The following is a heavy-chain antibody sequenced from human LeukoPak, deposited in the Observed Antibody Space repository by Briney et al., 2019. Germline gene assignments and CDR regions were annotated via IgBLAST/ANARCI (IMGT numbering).Heavy chain of an antibody. J-gene: IGHJ4*02. CDR3: AKERNIVVVVAATN. D-gene: IGHD2-15*01. V-gene: IGHV3-23*01. Sequence: GGSLRLSCAASGFTFSSYSMNWVRQAPGKGLEWVSAIGGSGGSTYYADSVKGRFTISRDNSKNTLYLQMNSLRAEDTAVYYCAKERNIVVVVAATNWGQGTLVTVSS. CDR2: IGGSGGST. CDR1: GFTFSSYS.